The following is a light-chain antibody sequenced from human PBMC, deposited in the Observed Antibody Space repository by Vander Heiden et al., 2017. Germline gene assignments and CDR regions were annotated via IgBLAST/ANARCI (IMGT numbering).Light chain of an antibody. CDR3: SSYAGSNNWV. V-gene: IGLV2-8*01. Sequence: QSALTQPPSPSGSPGQSVTISCPGTSSDVGGYNNVSWYQQQPGKAPKLMIYEVSKRPSGVPDRFSGSKSGNTASLTVSGLQAEDEADYYCSSYAGSNNWVFGGGTKLTVL. CDR2: EVS. CDR1: SSDVGGYNN. J-gene: IGLJ2*01.